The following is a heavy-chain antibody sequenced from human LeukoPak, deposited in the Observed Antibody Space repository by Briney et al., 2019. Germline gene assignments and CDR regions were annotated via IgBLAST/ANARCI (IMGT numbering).Heavy chain of an antibody. Sequence: SVKVSCKASGGTLSSYAISWVRQAPGQGLEWMGGIIPIFGTANYAQKFQGRVTITADESTSTAYMELSSLRSEDTAVYYCARVRDSSSWYSRYYFDYWGQGTLVTVSS. V-gene: IGHV1-69*13. CDR2: IIPIFGTA. D-gene: IGHD6-13*01. J-gene: IGHJ4*02. CDR3: ARVRDSSSWYSRYYFDY. CDR1: GGTLSSYA.